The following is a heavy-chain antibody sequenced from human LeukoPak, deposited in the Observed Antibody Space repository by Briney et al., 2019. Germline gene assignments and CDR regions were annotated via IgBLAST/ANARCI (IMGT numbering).Heavy chain of an antibody. Sequence: SETLSLTCTVSGGSISSYYWSWIRQPPGKGLEWIGYIYTSGSTNYNPSLKSRVTISVDTSKNQFSLKLSSVTAADTAVYYCARTRDGYNFAIDYWGQGTLVTVSS. CDR1: GGSISSYY. J-gene: IGHJ4*02. D-gene: IGHD5-24*01. CDR2: IYTSGST. V-gene: IGHV4-4*09. CDR3: ARTRDGYNFAIDY.